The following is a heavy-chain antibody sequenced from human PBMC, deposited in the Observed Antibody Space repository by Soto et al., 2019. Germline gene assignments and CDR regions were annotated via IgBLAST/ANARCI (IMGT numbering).Heavy chain of an antibody. D-gene: IGHD2-15*01. CDR2: ISSSSSNI. Sequence: PGGSLRLSCAASGFTFSSFTMNWVRQAPGKGLEWVSHISSSSSNIYYADSVKGRFTISRDNAKNSLYLQMNSLRDEDTAVYYCARDKGIVSYYYYGMDVWGQGTTVTVSS. CDR3: ARDKGIVSYYYYGMDV. CDR1: GFTFSSFT. J-gene: IGHJ6*02. V-gene: IGHV3-48*02.